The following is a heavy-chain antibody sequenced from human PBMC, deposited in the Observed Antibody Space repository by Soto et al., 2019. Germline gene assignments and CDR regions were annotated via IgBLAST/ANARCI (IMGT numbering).Heavy chain of an antibody. Sequence: GASVKVSCKASGYTVTSYAMHWVRQAPGQRLEWMGWINAGNGNTKYSQKFQGRVTITRDTSASTAYMELSSLRSEDTAVYYCARTRIDLYYYDSSGRPLDYWGQGTLVTVSS. CDR2: INAGNGNT. CDR3: ARTRIDLYYYDSSGRPLDY. CDR1: GYTVTSYA. D-gene: IGHD3-22*01. J-gene: IGHJ4*02. V-gene: IGHV1-3*01.